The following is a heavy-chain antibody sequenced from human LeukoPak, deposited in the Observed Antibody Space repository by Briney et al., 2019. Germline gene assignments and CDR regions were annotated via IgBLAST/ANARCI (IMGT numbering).Heavy chain of an antibody. CDR2: ISSSGST. J-gene: IGHJ3*02. CDR1: GGSITSLDYY. Sequence: SETLSLTCTVSGGSITSLDYYWGWVRQPPGKGLEWIGSISSSGSTWYNPSLKSRVTISVDTSKNQFSLNLRSVTASDTAVYYCARPTYDSSGYHGAFHIWGQGTVVTVSS. V-gene: IGHV4-39*01. D-gene: IGHD3-22*01. CDR3: ARPTYDSSGYHGAFHI.